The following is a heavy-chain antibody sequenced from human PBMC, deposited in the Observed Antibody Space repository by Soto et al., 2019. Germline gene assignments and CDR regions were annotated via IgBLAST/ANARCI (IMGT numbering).Heavy chain of an antibody. V-gene: IGHV3-64D*06. CDR2: ISENGDIT. J-gene: IGHJ4*02. Sequence: GSLRLSCSVFGFTFSNSYMHWVRQTPEKGLQYVSSISENGDITYYPDSVKGRFTISRDNSKSTVYLQMSSLRIEDTGVYYCVKDRFVDYRGQGVLVTVSS. CDR1: GFTFSNSY. CDR3: VKDRFVDY.